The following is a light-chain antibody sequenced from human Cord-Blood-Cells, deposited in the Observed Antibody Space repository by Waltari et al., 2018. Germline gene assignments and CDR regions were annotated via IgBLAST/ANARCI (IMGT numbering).Light chain of an antibody. CDR2: EVS. CDR1: SSDVGGYNY. CDR3: SSYTSSSTLVV. V-gene: IGLV2-14*01. J-gene: IGLJ2*01. Sequence: QSALTQPASVSGSPGQSITIPFTGTSSDVGGYNYVSWYQQQPGKAPKLIVYEVSNRPSGGSNRFSGSKSGNTASLTISGLQAEDEADYYCSSYTSSSTLVVFGGGTKLTVL.